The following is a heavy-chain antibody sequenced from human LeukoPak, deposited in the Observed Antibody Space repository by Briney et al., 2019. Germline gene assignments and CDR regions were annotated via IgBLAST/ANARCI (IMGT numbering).Heavy chain of an antibody. Sequence: GGSLRLSCAASGFTFSSYSMNWVRQAPGKGLEWVSAISGSGGATYYADSVKGRFTISRDNSKNTLYLQMNSLKTEDTAVYYCTTDFLGYSYGPTFDIWGQGAMVTVSS. D-gene: IGHD5-18*01. CDR3: TTDFLGYSYGPTFDI. CDR2: ISGSGGAT. V-gene: IGHV3-23*01. CDR1: GFTFSSYS. J-gene: IGHJ3*02.